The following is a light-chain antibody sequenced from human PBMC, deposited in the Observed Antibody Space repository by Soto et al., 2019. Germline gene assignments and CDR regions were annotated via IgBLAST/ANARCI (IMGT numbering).Light chain of an antibody. V-gene: IGKV1-5*03. J-gene: IGKJ2*01. CDR3: QQYNSYSSLT. Sequence: DIPMTQSPSTLSASVGDRVTITCRASQSISSWLAWYQQKPGKAPKLLFYKASSLESGVPSRFSGSGSGTEFTLTISSLQPDDFATYYCQQYNSYSSLTFGQGTKLEIK. CDR2: KAS. CDR1: QSISSW.